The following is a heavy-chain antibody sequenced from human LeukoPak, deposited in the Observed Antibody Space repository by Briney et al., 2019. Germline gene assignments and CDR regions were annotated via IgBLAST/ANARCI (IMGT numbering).Heavy chain of an antibody. CDR2: ISSSSSYI. Sequence: PGGSLRLSCAASGFTFSSYSMNWVRQAPGKGLEWVSSISSSSSYIYYADSVKGRFTISRDNAKNSLYLQMNSLRAEDTAVYYCARARSSVFELLGYYFDYWGQGTLVTVSS. CDR3: ARARSSVFELLGYYFDY. J-gene: IGHJ4*02. CDR1: GFTFSSYS. D-gene: IGHD2-15*01. V-gene: IGHV3-21*04.